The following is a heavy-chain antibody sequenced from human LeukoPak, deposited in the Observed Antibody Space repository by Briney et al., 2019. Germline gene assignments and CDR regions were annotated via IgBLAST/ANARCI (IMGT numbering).Heavy chain of an antibody. CDR3: SSGALGPQYSPNLYYYMDG. D-gene: IGHD1-26*01. CDR1: VWIFSSYA. Sequence: SSVTVSCQASVWIFSSYAISGVGQAPGQGLEWMGGIIPIFGTANYAQKFQVRVTSTRAESTSTAYMERSSLRSEDTDLYYCSSGALGPQYSPNLYYYMDGWGKRTTVTVS. CDR2: IIPIFGTA. J-gene: IGHJ6*03. V-gene: IGHV1-69*05.